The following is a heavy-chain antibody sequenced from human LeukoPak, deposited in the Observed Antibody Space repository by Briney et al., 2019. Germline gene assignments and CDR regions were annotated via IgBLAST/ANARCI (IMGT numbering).Heavy chain of an antibody. J-gene: IGHJ5*02. CDR2: MNPNSGNT. V-gene: IGHV1-8*01. D-gene: IGHD3-16*01. CDR1: GYTFTSYD. Sequence: ASVKVSCKASGYTFTSYDINWVRQATGQGLEWMGWMNPNSGNTGYAQKFQGRVTMTRNTSISTAYMGLSSLRSEDTAVYYCARTGIWGCGFDPWGQGTLVTVSS. CDR3: ARTGIWGCGFDP.